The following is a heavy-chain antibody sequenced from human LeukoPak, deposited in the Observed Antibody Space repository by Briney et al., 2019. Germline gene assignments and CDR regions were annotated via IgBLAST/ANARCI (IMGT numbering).Heavy chain of an antibody. CDR1: GFTFSSYA. CDR2: ISGSGGST. Sequence: GGSLRLSCAASGFTFSSYAMSWVRQAPGKGLEWVSAISGSGGSTYYADSVKGRFTISRDNSKNTLYLQMNSLRAEDTAVYYCAKDRWYSSSWYESDDYWGQGTLATVSS. V-gene: IGHV3-23*01. D-gene: IGHD6-13*01. CDR3: AKDRWYSSSWYESDDY. J-gene: IGHJ4*02.